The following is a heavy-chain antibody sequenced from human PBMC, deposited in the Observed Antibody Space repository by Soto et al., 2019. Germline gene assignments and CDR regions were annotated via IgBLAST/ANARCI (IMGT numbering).Heavy chain of an antibody. J-gene: IGHJ6*02. V-gene: IGHV1-69*13. Sequence: SVKVSCKASGGTFSIYAISWVRQAPVQGLEWMGGIIPIFGTANYAQKFQGRVTITADESTSTAYMELSSLRSEDTAVYYCASTGIRGSSRWYVGFSGMDYYYGMDVWVQGTTVTVSS. CDR1: GGTFSIYA. D-gene: IGHD6-13*01. CDR2: IIPIFGTA. CDR3: ASTGIRGSSRWYVGFSGMDYYYGMDV.